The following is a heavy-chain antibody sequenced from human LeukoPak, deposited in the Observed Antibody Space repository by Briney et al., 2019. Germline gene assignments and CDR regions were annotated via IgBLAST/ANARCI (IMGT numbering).Heavy chain of an antibody. D-gene: IGHD4-17*01. J-gene: IGHJ6*02. Sequence: GGSLRLSCAASGFSVSSNYMSWVRQAPGKGLEWVSVIYSGGSTYYADSVKGRFTISRDNANNSLYLQMNSLRAEDTAVYYCARAARYYGQDYHNMGVWGQGTTVTVSS. V-gene: IGHV3-53*01. CDR1: GFSVSSNY. CDR2: IYSGGST. CDR3: ARAARYYGQDYHNMGV.